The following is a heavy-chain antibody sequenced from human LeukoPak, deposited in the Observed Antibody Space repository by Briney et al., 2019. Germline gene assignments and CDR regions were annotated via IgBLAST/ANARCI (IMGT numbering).Heavy chain of an antibody. Sequence: GGSLRLSCAASGFTFSSYGMHWVRQAPGKGLEWVAVISYDGSNKYFADSVKGRFTISRDNSKNTLYLQMNSLRAEDTAVYYCAKAALIEVPGIMSFYYFDYWGQGTLVTVSS. D-gene: IGHD6-19*01. J-gene: IGHJ4*02. CDR3: AKAALIEVPGIMSFYYFDY. CDR1: GFTFSSYG. CDR2: ISYDGSNK. V-gene: IGHV3-30*18.